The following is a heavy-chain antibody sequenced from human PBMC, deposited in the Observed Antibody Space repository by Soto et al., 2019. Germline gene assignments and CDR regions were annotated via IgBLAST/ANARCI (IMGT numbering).Heavy chain of an antibody. CDR2: IYYSGST. Sequence: SETLSLTCTVSGGSISSGGYYWSWIRQHPGKGLEWIGYIYYSGSTYYNPSLKSRVTISVDTSKNQFSLKLSSVTAADTAVYYCARDRGGKLRPYYYNGMDVGGQGTTVTVSS. CDR1: GGSISSGGYY. D-gene: IGHD3-16*01. CDR3: ARDRGGKLRPYYYNGMDV. V-gene: IGHV4-31*03. J-gene: IGHJ6*02.